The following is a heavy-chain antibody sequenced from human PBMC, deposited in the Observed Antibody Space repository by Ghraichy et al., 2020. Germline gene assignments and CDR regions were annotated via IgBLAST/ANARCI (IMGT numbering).Heavy chain of an antibody. CDR1: GFGVRDYA. CDR3: AKLEGGGPFTPSHWYFDL. V-gene: IGHV3-23*01. CDR2: VRGSDGGT. D-gene: IGHD3-16*01. J-gene: IGHJ2*01. Sequence: GESLNISCAASGFGVRDYAMSWVRQPPGKGLEWVLVVRGSDGGTYYADSVKGRFTISRDNSKNTLFLQISSLRAEDTAVYYCAKLEGGGPFTPSHWYFDLWGRGTLVTVSS.